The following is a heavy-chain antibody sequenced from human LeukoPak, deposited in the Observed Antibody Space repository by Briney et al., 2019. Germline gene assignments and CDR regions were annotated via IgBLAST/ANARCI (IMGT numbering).Heavy chain of an antibody. D-gene: IGHD3-22*01. CDR3: ARLDNSGYYTLDV. V-gene: IGHV4-34*01. CDR2: INHSGST. Sequence: SETLSLTCAVYGGSFSGYYWSWIRQPPGKGLEWIGEINHSGSTNYNPSLKSRVTISVDTSTNHFSLKLNSVTAADTAVYYCARLDNSGYYTLDVWGQGTTVTVSS. CDR1: GGSFSGYY. J-gene: IGHJ6*02.